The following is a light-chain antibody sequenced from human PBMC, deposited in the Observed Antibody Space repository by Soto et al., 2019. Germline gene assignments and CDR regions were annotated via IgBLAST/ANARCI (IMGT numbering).Light chain of an antibody. CDR3: QQYCSSPWT. V-gene: IGKV3-20*01. CDR2: GAS. CDR1: RSVSSSY. Sequence: EIVLTQSPGTLSLSPGERATLSCRASRSVSSSYLDWYQQTPGQAPRLLIYGASSRATGIPDRFSGSGSGTDFTLTISRLEPEDFAVYYCQQYCSSPWTFGQGTKVDIK. J-gene: IGKJ1*01.